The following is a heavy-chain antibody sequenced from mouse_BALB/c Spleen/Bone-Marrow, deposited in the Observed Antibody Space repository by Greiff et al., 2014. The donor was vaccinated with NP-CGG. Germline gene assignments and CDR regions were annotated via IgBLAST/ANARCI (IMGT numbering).Heavy chain of an antibody. Sequence: QVQLKESGAELARPGASVKLSCKASGYTFTSYWMQWVKQRPGQGLEWIGAIYPGDGDTRYTQKFKGKATLTADKSSSTAYMQLSSLASEDSAAYYCARDEHYFDYWGQGTTLTVSS. CDR1: GYTFTSYW. CDR3: ARDEHYFDY. CDR2: IYPGDGDT. J-gene: IGHJ2*01. V-gene: IGHV1-87*01.